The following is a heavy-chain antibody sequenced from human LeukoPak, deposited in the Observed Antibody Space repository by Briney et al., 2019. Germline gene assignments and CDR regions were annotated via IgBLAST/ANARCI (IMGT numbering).Heavy chain of an antibody. J-gene: IGHJ4*02. CDR3: TTAANYYDSSGYLDY. CDR2: IKSKTDGGTT. D-gene: IGHD3-22*01. V-gene: IGHV3-15*01. CDR1: GFPFSNAW. Sequence: AGGSLRLSCAASGFPFSNAWMSWVRQAPGKGLEWVGRIKSKTDGGTTDYAAPVKGRFTISRDDSKNTLYLQMNSLKTEDTAVYYCTTAANYYDSSGYLDYWGQGTLVTVSS.